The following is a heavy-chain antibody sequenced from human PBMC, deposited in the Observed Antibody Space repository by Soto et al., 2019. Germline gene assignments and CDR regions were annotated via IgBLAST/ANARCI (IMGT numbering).Heavy chain of an antibody. Sequence: ASVKVSCKASGYTFTSYGISWVRQAPGQGLEWTGWISAYNGNTNYAQKLQGRVTMTTDTSTSTAYMELRSLRSDDTAVYYCARDRGDYDFWSGSSDAFDIWGQGTMVTVSS. CDR3: ARDRGDYDFWSGSSDAFDI. CDR1: GYTFTSYG. CDR2: ISAYNGNT. D-gene: IGHD3-3*01. J-gene: IGHJ3*02. V-gene: IGHV1-18*01.